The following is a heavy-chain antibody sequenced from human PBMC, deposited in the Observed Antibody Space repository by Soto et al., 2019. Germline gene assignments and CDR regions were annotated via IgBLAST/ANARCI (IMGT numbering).Heavy chain of an antibody. CDR1: GFTLSRYA. J-gene: IGHJ4*01. CDR2: ISYDGTNK. Sequence: GGSLRLSCVVSGFTLSRYAMHWVRQAPGKGLEWVAAISYDGTNKNYADSVKGRFTISGDNSKDTLYLQMDSLRPDDTAVYYSARPPLDSSGYYRNWGHGTLVT. V-gene: IGHV3-30*04. CDR3: ARPPLDSSGYYRN. D-gene: IGHD3-22*01.